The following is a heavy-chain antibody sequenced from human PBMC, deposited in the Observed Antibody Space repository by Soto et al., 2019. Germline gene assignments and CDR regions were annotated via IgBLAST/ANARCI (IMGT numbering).Heavy chain of an antibody. V-gene: IGHV1-18*01. D-gene: IGHD3-3*01. CDR1: GYTFTSYG. J-gene: IGHJ4*02. Sequence: GASVKVSCKASGYTFTSYGISWVRQAPGQGLEWMGWISAYNGNTNYAQKLQGRVTMTTDTSTSTAYMELRSLRSDDTAVYYCARDLPTRLNPTYRFLEWLVGTDYWGQGTLVTGSS. CDR2: ISAYNGNT. CDR3: ARDLPTRLNPTYRFLEWLVGTDY.